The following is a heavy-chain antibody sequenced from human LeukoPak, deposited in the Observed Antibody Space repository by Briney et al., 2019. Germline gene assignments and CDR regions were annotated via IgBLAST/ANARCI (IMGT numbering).Heavy chain of an antibody. CDR1: GYTFTGYY. J-gene: IGHJ5*02. CDR3: AREGTMVRGVINWFDP. V-gene: IGHV1-46*01. Sequence: VASVKVSCKASGYTFTGYYMHWVRQAPGQGLGWMGIINPSGGSTSYAQKFQGRVTMTRDTSTSTVYMELSSLRAEDTAVYYCAREGTMVRGVINWFDPWGQGTLVTVSS. D-gene: IGHD3-10*01. CDR2: INPSGGST.